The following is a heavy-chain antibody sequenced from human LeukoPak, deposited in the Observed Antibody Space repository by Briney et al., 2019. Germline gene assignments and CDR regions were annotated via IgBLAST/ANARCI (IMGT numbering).Heavy chain of an antibody. V-gene: IGHV3-49*04. Sequence: GRSLRLSCRGSGYSSGDYTMSWVRQAPGKGLEWLCSIKSETYGGTTNYAASVRGRFSISRDDSETIAYLHLDSLKIEDTAVYFCTGGGEVVANRTIDYWGQGTLVTVSS. CDR1: GYSSGDYT. CDR2: IKSETYGGTT. J-gene: IGHJ4*02. CDR3: TGGGEVVANRTIDY. D-gene: IGHD5-12*01.